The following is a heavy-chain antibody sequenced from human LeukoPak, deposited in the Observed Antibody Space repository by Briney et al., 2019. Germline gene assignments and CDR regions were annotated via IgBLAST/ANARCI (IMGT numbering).Heavy chain of an antibody. CDR2: IYTSGST. V-gene: IGHV4-61*05. CDR3: AINRAVYGPAEYFQH. CDR1: GGSISSSSYY. J-gene: IGHJ1*01. D-gene: IGHD1-14*01. Sequence: SETLSLTCTVSGGSISSSSYYWGWIRQPPGKGLEWIGRIYTSGSTNYNPSLKSRVTISVDKSKNQFSLKLSSVTAADTAVYYCAINRAVYGPAEYFQHWGQGTLVTVSS.